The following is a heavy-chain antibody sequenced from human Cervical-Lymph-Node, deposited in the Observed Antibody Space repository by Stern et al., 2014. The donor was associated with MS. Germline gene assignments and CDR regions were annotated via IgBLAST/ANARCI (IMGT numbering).Heavy chain of an antibody. CDR3: ASPLTATSVPFGYYGMDV. D-gene: IGHD4-17*01. Sequence: QVQLVQSGAEVKKPGSSVKVSCKASGGTFSNYATSWVRQAPGQGLEWMGGIVPLFGKPNYDQKFQGRFTLTADESTRTAAMDLSSMRSEDTTVYYCASPLTATSVPFGYYGMDVWGQGTTVTVS. CDR2: IVPLFGKP. V-gene: IGHV1-69*01. CDR1: GGTFSNYA. J-gene: IGHJ6*02.